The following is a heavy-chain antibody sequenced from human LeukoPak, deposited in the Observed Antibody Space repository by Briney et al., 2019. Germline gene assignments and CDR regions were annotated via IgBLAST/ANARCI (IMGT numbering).Heavy chain of an antibody. CDR1: GGSFSRYF. Sequence: SETLSLTCVAYGGSFSRYFWSWIRQPPGKGLEWIGEINPSGGTGNNPSLKSRVTISKDPSKNQLSLTLTSVTAADTAVYYCARGPSIAAAGHGDYWGQGTLVTVSS. J-gene: IGHJ4*02. CDR3: ARGPSIAAAGHGDY. CDR2: INPSGGT. D-gene: IGHD6-13*01. V-gene: IGHV4-34*01.